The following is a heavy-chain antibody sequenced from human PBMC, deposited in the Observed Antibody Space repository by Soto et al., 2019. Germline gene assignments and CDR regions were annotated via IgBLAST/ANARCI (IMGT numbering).Heavy chain of an antibody. Sequence: QVQLVQSGAEVKKPGASVKVSCKASGYSFTSYGISWVGQAPGQGLEWMGWISAYKGNTNYARKLQGRVTMTTDTSTSTAYMELTSLTSDDTAVYYCARAANRSSWYTYFDHWGRGTLVTVSS. D-gene: IGHD6-13*01. V-gene: IGHV1-18*01. CDR3: ARAANRSSWYTYFDH. J-gene: IGHJ2*01. CDR1: GYSFTSYG. CDR2: ISAYKGNT.